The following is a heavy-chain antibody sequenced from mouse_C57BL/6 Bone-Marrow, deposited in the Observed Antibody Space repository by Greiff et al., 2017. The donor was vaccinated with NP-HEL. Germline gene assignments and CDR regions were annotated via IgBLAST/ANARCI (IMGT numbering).Heavy chain of an antibody. CDR3: ARKRGYYYGSSGYFDY. J-gene: IGHJ2*01. V-gene: IGHV1-81*01. CDR2: ISPRSGNT. Sequence: VQLQQSGAELARPGASVKLSCKASGYTFTSYGISWVKQRTGQGLEWIGEISPRSGNTYYNEKFKGKATLTADKSSSTAYMELRSLTSEDSAVYFCARKRGYYYGSSGYFDYWGQGTTLTVSS. CDR1: GYTFTSYG. D-gene: IGHD1-1*01.